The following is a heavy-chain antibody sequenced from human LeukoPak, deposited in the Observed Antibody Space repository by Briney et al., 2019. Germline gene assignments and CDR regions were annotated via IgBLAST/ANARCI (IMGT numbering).Heavy chain of an antibody. D-gene: IGHD5-24*01. CDR3: AKDNHRVATIVYPDY. CDR1: GFTFSDYY. CDR2: ISSTGVYT. V-gene: IGHV3-11*05. J-gene: IGHJ4*02. Sequence: GGSLRLSCAASGFTFSDYYMTWIRQAPGKGLEWVSYISSTGVYTNYADSVKGRFTISRDNSKNSLYLQMNSLRTEDTALYYCAKDNHRVATIVYPDYWGQGTLVTVSS.